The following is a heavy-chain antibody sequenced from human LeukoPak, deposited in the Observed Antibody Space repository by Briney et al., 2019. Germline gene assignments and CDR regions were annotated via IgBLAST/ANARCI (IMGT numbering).Heavy chain of an antibody. CDR3: ARIDYGGNSDGGY. V-gene: IGHV4-34*01. CDR1: GGSFSGYY. CDR2: INHSGST. J-gene: IGHJ4*02. Sequence: SQTLSLTCAVYGGSFSGYYWSWIRQPPGKGLEWIGEINHSGSTIYNPSLKSRVTISVDTSKNQFSLKLSSVTAADTAVYYCARIDYGGNSDGGYWGQGTLVTVSS. D-gene: IGHD4-23*01.